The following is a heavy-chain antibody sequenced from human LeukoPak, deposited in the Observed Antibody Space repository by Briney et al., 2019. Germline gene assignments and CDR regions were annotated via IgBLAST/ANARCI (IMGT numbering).Heavy chain of an antibody. Sequence: SQTLSLTCTVSGGSISSGDYYWSWIRQPLGKGLEWIGYIYYSGSTYYNPSLKSRVTISVDTSKNQFSLKLSSVTAADTAVYYCASLARRYYDSSGYYFGYWGQGTLVTVSS. D-gene: IGHD3-22*01. CDR3: ASLARRYYDSSGYYFGY. V-gene: IGHV4-30-4*01. CDR2: IYYSGST. CDR1: GGSISSGDYY. J-gene: IGHJ4*02.